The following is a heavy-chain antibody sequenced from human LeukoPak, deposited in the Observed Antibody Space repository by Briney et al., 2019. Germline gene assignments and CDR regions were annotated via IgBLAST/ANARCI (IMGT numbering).Heavy chain of an antibody. Sequence: ASVKVSCKASGYTFTSYAMHWVRQAPGQRLEWMGWINAGNGNTKYSQKFQGRVTITRDTSASTAYMELSSLRSEDTAEYYCARCGGGFDWLLCPFDYWGQGTLVTVSS. CDR1: GYTFTSYA. V-gene: IGHV1-3*01. J-gene: IGHJ4*02. CDR3: ARCGGGFDWLLCPFDY. D-gene: IGHD3-9*01. CDR2: INAGNGNT.